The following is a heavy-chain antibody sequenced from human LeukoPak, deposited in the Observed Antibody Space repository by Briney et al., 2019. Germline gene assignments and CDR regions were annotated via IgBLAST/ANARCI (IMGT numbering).Heavy chain of an antibody. CDR3: ARGMIHPQDAFDI. V-gene: IGHV1-18*04. Sequence: RASVKVSCKASGYTFTGYYMHWVRQAPGQGLEWMGWISAYNGNTNYAQKLQGRVTMTTDTSTSTAYMELRSLRSDDTAVYYCARGMIHPQDAFDIWGQGTMVTVSS. CDR2: ISAYNGNT. J-gene: IGHJ3*02. D-gene: IGHD3-16*01. CDR1: GYTFTGYY.